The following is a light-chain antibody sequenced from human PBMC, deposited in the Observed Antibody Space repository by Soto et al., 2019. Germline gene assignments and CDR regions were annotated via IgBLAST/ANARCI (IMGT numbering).Light chain of an antibody. CDR2: KIS. CDR3: VQGTLSPFT. J-gene: IGKJ2*01. CDR1: QSLGHTDGHTY. Sequence: DIVMTQTPLSSPVTLGQPASISCKSSQSLGHTDGHTYLRWLQQRPGQPPRLLIYKISNRFSGVPDRFSGSGAGTDFTLRISRVEAEDVGVSYCVQGTLSPFTFGQGTKLEIK. V-gene: IGKV2-24*01.